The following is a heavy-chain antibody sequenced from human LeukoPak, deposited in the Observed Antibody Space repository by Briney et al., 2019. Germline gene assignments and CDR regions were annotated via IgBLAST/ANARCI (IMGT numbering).Heavy chain of an antibody. V-gene: IGHV4-39*01. Sequence: SETLSLTCTVSGGSISSSSYYWGWIRQPTGKGLEWIGSIYYSGSTYYNPSLKSRVTISADTSKNQFSLKLSSVTAADTAVYYCARLYYYDSSGYYAPSEVNRRKYFQHWGQGTLVTVSS. J-gene: IGHJ1*01. D-gene: IGHD3-22*01. CDR2: IYYSGST. CDR3: ARLYYYDSSGYYAPSEVNRRKYFQH. CDR1: GGSISSSSYY.